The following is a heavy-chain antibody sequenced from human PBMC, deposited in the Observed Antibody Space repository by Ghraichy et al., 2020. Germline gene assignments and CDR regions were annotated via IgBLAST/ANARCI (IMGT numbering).Heavy chain of an antibody. Sequence: GGSLRLSCAGSGFSFSDHYMDWVRQGPGKGLEWVGRTKNKANSYTTKYAASVTGRFIISRDESVNSLYLQMTSLKPEDTAVYYCVRDAGQHYYGMDVWGQGTTVTVSS. CDR1: GFSFSDHY. J-gene: IGHJ6*01. CDR2: TKNKANSYTT. V-gene: IGHV3-72*01. CDR3: VRDAGQHYYGMDV.